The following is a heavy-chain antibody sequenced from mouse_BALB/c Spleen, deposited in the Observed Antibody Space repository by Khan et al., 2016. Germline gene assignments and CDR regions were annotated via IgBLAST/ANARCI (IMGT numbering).Heavy chain of an antibody. V-gene: IGHV14-3*02. D-gene: IGHD2-1*01. Sequence: VQLKQSGADLVKPGASVKLSCTASGFNIKDTYIHWVKQRPEQALEWIGRIDPANGNTEYDPKFQGKATITADISSNTAYRQLSSLTSEDTAVYYCARIYYGGAYWGQGTLVTVSA. CDR1: GFNIKDTY. CDR2: IDPANGNT. J-gene: IGHJ3*01. CDR3: ARIYYGGAY.